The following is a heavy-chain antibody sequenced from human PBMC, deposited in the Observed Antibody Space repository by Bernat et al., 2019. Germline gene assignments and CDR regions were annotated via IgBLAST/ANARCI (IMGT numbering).Heavy chain of an antibody. V-gene: IGHV3-33*01. J-gene: IGHJ4*02. Sequence: QVQLVESGGGVVQPGRSLRLSCAASGFTFSSYGMHWVRQAPGKGLEWVAVIWYDGSNKYYADSVKGRFTISRDNSKNTLYLQMNSLRAEDTAVYYCARDGGSDGSGGSCYLFDYWGQGTLVTVSS. CDR1: GFTFSSYG. CDR2: IWYDGSNK. CDR3: ARDGGSDGSGGSCYLFDY. D-gene: IGHD2-15*01.